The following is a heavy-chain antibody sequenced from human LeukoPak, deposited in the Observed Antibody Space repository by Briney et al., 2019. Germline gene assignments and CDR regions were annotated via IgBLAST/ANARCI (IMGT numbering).Heavy chain of an antibody. V-gene: IGHV1-18*04. CDR1: GYSLTSYG. D-gene: IGHD1-26*01. CDR3: AREGGTWGKDDAFDI. J-gene: IGHJ3*02. CDR2: ISAKNGNT. Sequence: ASVTVSCKASGYSLTSYGISWVRQAPGQGLEWMGWISAKNGNTDYAQKFQGRVTLTTDTSTSTAYMELSSLRSEDTAVYYCAREGGTWGKDDAFDIWGQGTMVTVSS.